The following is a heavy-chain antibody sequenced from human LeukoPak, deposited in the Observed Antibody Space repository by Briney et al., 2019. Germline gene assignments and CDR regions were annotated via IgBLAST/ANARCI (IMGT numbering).Heavy chain of an antibody. CDR1: GYTFTSYD. CDR3: ARTVGSDFWSGTGSDAFDI. J-gene: IGHJ3*02. D-gene: IGHD3-3*01. V-gene: IGHV1-8*03. Sequence: WASVKVSCKASGYTFTSYDINWVRQATGQGLEWMGWMNPNSGNTGYAQKFQGRVTITRNTSISTAYMELSSLRSKDTAVYYCARTVGSDFWSGTGSDAFDIWGQGTMVTVSS. CDR2: MNPNSGNT.